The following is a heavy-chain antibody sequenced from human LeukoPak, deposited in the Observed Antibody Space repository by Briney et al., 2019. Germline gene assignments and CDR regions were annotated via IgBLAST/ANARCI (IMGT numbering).Heavy chain of an antibody. J-gene: IGHJ4*02. V-gene: IGHV4-59*08. CDR3: ARQKGYSSGHADY. CDR1: GGSISSYY. Sequence: SETLSLTCTVSGGSISSYYWSWIRQPPGKGLEWIGYIYYSGSTYYNPSLKSRVTISVDTSKNQFSLNLSSVTAADTAVYYCARQKGYSSGHADYWGQGTLVTVSS. CDR2: IYYSGST. D-gene: IGHD5-18*01.